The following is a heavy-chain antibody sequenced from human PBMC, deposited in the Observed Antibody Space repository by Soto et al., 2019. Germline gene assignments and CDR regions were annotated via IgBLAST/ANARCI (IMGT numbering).Heavy chain of an antibody. CDR2: MNPNSGNT. CDR1: GNTFTSYD. V-gene: IGHV1-8*01. CDR3: ARALLYYYYMDV. Sequence: ASVKVSCKASGNTFTSYDINWVRQATGQGLEWMGWMNPNSGNTGYAQKFQGRVTMTRNTSISTAYMELSSLRSEDTAVYYCARALLYYYYMDVWGKGTTVTVSS. J-gene: IGHJ6*03. D-gene: IGHD3-10*01.